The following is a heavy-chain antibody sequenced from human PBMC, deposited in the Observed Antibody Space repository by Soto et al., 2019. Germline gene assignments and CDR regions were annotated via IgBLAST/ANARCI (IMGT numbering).Heavy chain of an antibody. D-gene: IGHD2-15*01. J-gene: IGHJ4*02. V-gene: IGHV4-59*01. Sequence: PSETLSLTCIVSGGAINNYYWSWVRQSPGKGLEWIGWIYYSGATLYNPSFKSRITMSVDTSNNQFSLKMNSVTASDTAVYYCARYCNGDTCYSKSLDYWGRGTLVTV. CDR2: IYYSGAT. CDR1: GGAINNYY. CDR3: ARYCNGDTCYSKSLDY.